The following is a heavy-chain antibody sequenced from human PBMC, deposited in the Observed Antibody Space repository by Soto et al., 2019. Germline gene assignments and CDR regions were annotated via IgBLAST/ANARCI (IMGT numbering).Heavy chain of an antibody. Sequence: ASVKVSCKASGYTFTTYGISWVRQAPGQGLEWMGWISAYTGNTNYAQKLQGRVTMTTDTSTSTAYMALRSLRSDDTAVYYCARSGGTTGTTWGDYWGQGTLVTVSS. CDR1: GYTFTTYG. D-gene: IGHD1-1*01. CDR2: ISAYTGNT. J-gene: IGHJ4*02. CDR3: ARSGGTTGTTWGDY. V-gene: IGHV1-18*01.